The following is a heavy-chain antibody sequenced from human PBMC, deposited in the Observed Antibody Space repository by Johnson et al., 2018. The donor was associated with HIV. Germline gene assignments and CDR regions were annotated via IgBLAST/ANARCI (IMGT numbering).Heavy chain of an antibody. CDR1: GFTFSSYG. J-gene: IGHJ3*02. CDR2: IWYDGSDK. Sequence: QVQLVESGGGVVQPGGSLRLSCAASGFTFSSYGMHWVRQAPGKGLEWVAVIWYDGSDKYYADSVKGGSTISRDNSKNTLYLQMNSLRAEDTAVYYCARVITMIVVVIGDIWGQGTMVTVSS. CDR3: ARVITMIVVVIGDI. D-gene: IGHD3-22*01. V-gene: IGHV3-33*01.